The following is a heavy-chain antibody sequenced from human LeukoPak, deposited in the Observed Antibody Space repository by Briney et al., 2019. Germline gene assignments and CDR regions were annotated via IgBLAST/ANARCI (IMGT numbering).Heavy chain of an antibody. CDR3: AREWDSGSYYLGYFDY. D-gene: IGHD1-26*01. Sequence: GGSFRLSCAASGFTFSDHYMDWVRQAPGKGLEWVGRIRNKANSYTTEYAASVKGRFTISRDDSKNSLYLQMNSLKCEDTAVYYCAREWDSGSYYLGYFDYWGQGTLVTVSS. CDR1: GFTFSDHY. J-gene: IGHJ4*02. CDR2: IRNKANSYTT. V-gene: IGHV3-72*01.